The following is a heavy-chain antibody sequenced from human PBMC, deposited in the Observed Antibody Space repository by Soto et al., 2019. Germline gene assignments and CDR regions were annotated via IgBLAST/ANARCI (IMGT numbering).Heavy chain of an antibody. CDR2: INPSGGST. V-gene: IGHV1-46*01. D-gene: IGHD3-22*01. CDR1: GYTFTSYY. J-gene: IGHJ6*02. Sequence: ASVKVSCKASGYTFTSYYMHWVRQAPGQGLEWMGIINPSGGSTSYAQKFQGRVTMTRDTSTSTVYMELSSLRSEDTAVYYCARSLITMIVVVTGGMDVWGQGTTVTVS. CDR3: ARSLITMIVVVTGGMDV.